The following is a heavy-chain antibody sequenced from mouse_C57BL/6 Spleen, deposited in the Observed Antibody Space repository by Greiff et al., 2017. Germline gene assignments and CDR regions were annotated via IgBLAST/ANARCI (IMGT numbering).Heavy chain of an antibody. Sequence: QVQLQQSGAELAKPGASVKLSCKASGYTFTSYWLHWVKQRPGRGLEWIGYINPSSGYTKYNQKFKGKATLTADKSSSTAYMQLSSLTSEDSAVYYCADGGDGLDYWGQGTTLTVSS. CDR3: ADGGDGLDY. CDR1: GYTFTSYW. V-gene: IGHV1-7*01. J-gene: IGHJ2*01. CDR2: INPSSGYT.